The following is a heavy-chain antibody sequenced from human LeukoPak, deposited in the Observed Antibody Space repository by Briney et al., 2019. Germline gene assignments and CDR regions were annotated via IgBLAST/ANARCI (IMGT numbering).Heavy chain of an antibody. J-gene: IGHJ3*02. V-gene: IGHV4-61*01. D-gene: IGHD1-26*01. CDR2: IYYSGST. CDR3: ARDGIVGPTTYLIFDAFDI. CDR1: GGSVSSGSYY. Sequence: PSETLSLTCTVSGGSVSSGSYYWSWIRQPPGKGLEWIGCIYYSGSTNYNPSLKSRVTISVDTSKNQFSLKLSSVTAADTAVYYCARDGIVGPTTYLIFDAFDIWGQGTTVTVS.